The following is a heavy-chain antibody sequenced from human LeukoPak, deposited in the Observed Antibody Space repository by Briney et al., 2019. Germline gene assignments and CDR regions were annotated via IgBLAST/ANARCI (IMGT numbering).Heavy chain of an antibody. CDR1: GGSISSYY. CDR3: ARRLDILTGYYGAFDI. D-gene: IGHD3-9*01. CDR2: IYYSGST. J-gene: IGHJ3*02. V-gene: IGHV4-59*08. Sequence: SETQSLTCTVSGGSISSYYWSWIRQPPGKGLEWIGYIYYSGSTNYNPSLKSRVTISVDTSKNQFSLKLSSVTAADTAVYYCARRLDILTGYYGAFDIWGQGTMVTVSS.